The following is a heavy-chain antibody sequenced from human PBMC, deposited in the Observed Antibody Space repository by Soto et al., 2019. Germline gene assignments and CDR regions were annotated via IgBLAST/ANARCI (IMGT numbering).Heavy chain of an antibody. D-gene: IGHD4-4*01. CDR1: GFTFSSYG. V-gene: IGHV3-30*18. CDR3: AKNPTVTTNYYYYGMDV. Sequence: QVQLVESGGGVVQPGRSLRLSCAASGFTFSSYGMHWVRQAPGKGLEWVAVISYDGSNKYYADSGKGRFTISRDNSKNTLYLQMNSLRAEDTAVYYCAKNPTVTTNYYYYGMDVWGQGTTVTVSS. CDR2: ISYDGSNK. J-gene: IGHJ6*02.